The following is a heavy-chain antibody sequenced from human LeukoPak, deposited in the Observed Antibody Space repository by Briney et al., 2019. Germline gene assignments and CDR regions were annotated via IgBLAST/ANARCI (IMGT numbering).Heavy chain of an antibody. D-gene: IGHD2-2*01. J-gene: IGHJ4*02. Sequence: SETLSLTCTVSGGSISSSSYYWGWIRQPPGKGLEWIGSIYYSGSTYYNPSLKSRVTISVDTSKNQFSLKLSSVTAADTAVYYCVRHAVPAAMRGKGRDYWGQGTLVTVSS. CDR3: VRHAVPAAMRGKGRDY. V-gene: IGHV4-39*01. CDR1: GGSISSSSYY. CDR2: IYYSGST.